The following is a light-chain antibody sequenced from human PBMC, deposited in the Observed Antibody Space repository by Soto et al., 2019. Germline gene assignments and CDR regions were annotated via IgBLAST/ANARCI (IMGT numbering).Light chain of an antibody. CDR2: HAS. J-gene: IGKJ1*01. Sequence: DIQMTQSPSTLPASVGDRVTITCRASQSISNWLAWYQQKPGTAPKVLIYHASNLQSGVPSRFSGSGSGTEFTLTISSLQSEDFAVYYCQHYNTWPWTFGQGTKVDI. V-gene: IGKV1-5*01. CDR1: QSISNW. CDR3: QHYNTWPWT.